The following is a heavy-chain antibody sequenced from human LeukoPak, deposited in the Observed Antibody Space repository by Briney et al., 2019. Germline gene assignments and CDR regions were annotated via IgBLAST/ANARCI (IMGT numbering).Heavy chain of an antibody. CDR3: ARDYYDSSKTDFDY. J-gene: IGHJ4*02. CDR2: ISAYNGNT. V-gene: IGHV1-18*01. CDR1: GYTFTSYG. D-gene: IGHD3-22*01. Sequence: GASVKASCKASGYTFTSYGISWVRQAPGQGLEWMGWISAYNGNTNYAQKLQGRVTMTTDTSTSTAYMELRSLRSDDTAVYYCARDYYDSSKTDFDYWGQGTLVTVSS.